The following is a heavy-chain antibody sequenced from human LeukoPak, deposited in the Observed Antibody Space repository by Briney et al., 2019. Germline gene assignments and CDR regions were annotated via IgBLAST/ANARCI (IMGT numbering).Heavy chain of an antibody. D-gene: IGHD4-17*01. V-gene: IGHV3-15*01. CDR1: GFTFSNAW. CDR3: TTVRSAVTTDFDY. Sequence: GGSLRLSCAAPGFTFSNAWMSWVRQAPGKGLEWVGLIKTKTHGETTDYAAPVKGRFTISRDDSKNTLYLQMNSLNTEDTAVYYCTTVRSAVTTDFDYWGQGTLVTVSS. CDR2: IKTKTHGETT. J-gene: IGHJ4*02.